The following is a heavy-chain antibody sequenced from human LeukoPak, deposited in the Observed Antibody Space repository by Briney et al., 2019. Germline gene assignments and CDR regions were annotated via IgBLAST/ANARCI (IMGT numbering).Heavy chain of an antibody. D-gene: IGHD4-17*01. CDR2: ISSGSGTI. CDR3: ASAGTDTVPSWFDD. CDR1: GFTFSNYR. J-gene: IGHJ4*02. Sequence: GGSLRLSCAASGFTFSNYRMTWVRQAPGKGLEWVSYISSGSGTIYYADSVKGRFTISRDNAENSLYLQMNSLRDEDTAVYYCASAGTDTVPSWFDDWGQGTLVTVSS. V-gene: IGHV3-48*02.